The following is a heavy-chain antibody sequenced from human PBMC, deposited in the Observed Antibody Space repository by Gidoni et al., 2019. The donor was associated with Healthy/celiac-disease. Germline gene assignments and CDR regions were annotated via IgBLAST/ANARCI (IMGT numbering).Heavy chain of an antibody. J-gene: IGHJ6*02. V-gene: IGHV3-48*04. CDR3: ARDRVDTAMVSYYYGMDV. Sequence: EVQLVESGGGLVQPGGSLRLSRAASGFTFSSYSMNWVRQAPGKGLEWVSYISSSSSTIYYADSVKGRFTISRDNAKNSLYLQMNSLRAEDTAVYYCARDRVDTAMVSYYYGMDVWGQGTTVTVSS. D-gene: IGHD5-18*01. CDR2: ISSSSSTI. CDR1: GFTFSSYS.